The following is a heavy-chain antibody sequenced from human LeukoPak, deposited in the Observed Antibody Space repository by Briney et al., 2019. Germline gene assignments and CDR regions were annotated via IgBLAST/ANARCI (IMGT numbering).Heavy chain of an antibody. CDR1: GGSISSYY. CDR2: IYNSGST. D-gene: IGHD6-13*01. CDR3: ARDSGQQLVLGDAFDI. V-gene: IGHV4-4*07. J-gene: IGHJ3*02. Sequence: SGTLSLPCTVPGGSISSYYWSWIRQPAGEGLEWIGRIYNSGSTNYNPSLKDRVTMPVDTSKHQFTLKLSSVTAPDTAVEYWARDSGQQLVLGDAFDIWGQGTMVTDSS.